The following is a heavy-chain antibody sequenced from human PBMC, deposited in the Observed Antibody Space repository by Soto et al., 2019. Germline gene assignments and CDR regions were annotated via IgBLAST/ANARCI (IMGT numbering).Heavy chain of an antibody. CDR1: GFTFSSYW. D-gene: IGHD3-10*01. Sequence: GGSLRLSCAASGFTFSSYWMHWVRQAPGKGLVWVSRINSDGSSTSYADSVKGRFTISRDNAKNTLYLQMNSLRAEDTAVYYWARYRRSPESGYYYYGMDVWGQGTTVTVSS. CDR3: ARYRRSPESGYYYYGMDV. V-gene: IGHV3-74*01. J-gene: IGHJ6*02. CDR2: INSDGSST.